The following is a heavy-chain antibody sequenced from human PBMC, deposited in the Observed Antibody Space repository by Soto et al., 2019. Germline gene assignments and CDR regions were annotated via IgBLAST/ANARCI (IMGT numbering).Heavy chain of an antibody. CDR1: GYTFTRSG. CDR2: VTPHDGNT. J-gene: IGHJ4*02. V-gene: IGHV1-18*01. CDR3: ARDRGGGGDYAPYDY. Sequence: QVHLVQSGSEVKKPGASVKVSCKTSGYTFTRSGISWVRQAPGQGLEWLGWVTPHDGNTNYAEKVQARVTMTADTYTSTVFMELRSLRSDDTATYYCARDRGGGGDYAPYDYWGQGTLVTVSS. D-gene: IGHD4-17*01.